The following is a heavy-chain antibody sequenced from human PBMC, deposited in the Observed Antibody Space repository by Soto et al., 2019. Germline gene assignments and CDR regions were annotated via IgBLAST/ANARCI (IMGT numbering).Heavy chain of an antibody. J-gene: IGHJ3*01. Sequence: PGGSLRLSCAASGFTFSSYAMSWVRQAPGKGLEWVSAISGSGGSTYDADSVKGRLTISRDNSKNTLYLQMNSLRAECTAVYSCASRDEWLVLDAFDVWGQGTMVTVSS. CDR2: ISGSGGST. D-gene: IGHD6-19*01. CDR1: GFTFSSYA. V-gene: IGHV3-23*01. CDR3: ASRDEWLVLDAFDV.